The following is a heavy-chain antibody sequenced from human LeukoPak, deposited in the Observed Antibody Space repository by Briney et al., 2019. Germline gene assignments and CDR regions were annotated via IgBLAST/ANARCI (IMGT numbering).Heavy chain of an antibody. J-gene: IGHJ4*02. D-gene: IGHD2-2*01. CDR2: ISGSGGST. V-gene: IGHV3-23*01. CDR3: AKKGDIVVVPAAIMIDY. CDR1: GFTFSSYS. Sequence: GGSLRLSCAASGFTFSSYSMNWVRQAPGKGLEWVSAISGSGGSTYYADSVKGRFTISRDNSKNTLYLQMNSLRAEDTAVYYCAKKGDIVVVPAAIMIDYWGQGTLVTVSS.